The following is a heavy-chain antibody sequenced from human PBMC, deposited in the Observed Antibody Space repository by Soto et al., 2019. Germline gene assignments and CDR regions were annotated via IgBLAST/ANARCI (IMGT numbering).Heavy chain of an antibody. CDR2: IIPIFGTA. Sequence: QVQLVQSGAEVKKPGSSVKVSCKASGVTFSSYAISWVRQAPGQGLEWMGGIIPIFGTANYAQKFQGRVTITADESTSTAYMELSSLRSEDTAVYYCARESRDYDFWTPSYYYGMDVWGQGTTVTVSS. V-gene: IGHV1-69*01. D-gene: IGHD3-3*01. J-gene: IGHJ6*02. CDR3: ARESRDYDFWTPSYYYGMDV. CDR1: GVTFSSYA.